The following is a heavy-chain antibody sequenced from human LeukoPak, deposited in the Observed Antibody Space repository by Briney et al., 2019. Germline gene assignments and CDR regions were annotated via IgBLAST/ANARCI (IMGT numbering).Heavy chain of an antibody. D-gene: IGHD3-22*01. CDR1: GFTFSGSA. J-gene: IGHJ4*02. CDR3: TTPPYDEGY. CDR2: IRSKANSYAT. Sequence: GGSLRLSCAASGFTFSGSAMHWVRQASGKGLEWVGRIRSKANSYATAYAASVKGRFTISRDDSKNTAYLQMNSLKTEDTAVYYCTTPPYDEGYWGQGTLVTVSS. V-gene: IGHV3-73*01.